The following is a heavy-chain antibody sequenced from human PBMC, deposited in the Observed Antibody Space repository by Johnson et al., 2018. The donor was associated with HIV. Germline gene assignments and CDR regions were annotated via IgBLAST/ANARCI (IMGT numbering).Heavy chain of an antibody. D-gene: IGHD3-10*01. CDR1: GFTFSSYA. CDR3: AGGYGSGSGDAFDI. CDR2: ISSNGGST. V-gene: IGHV3-64*01. Sequence: VQLVESGGGLVQPGGSLRLSCPASGFTFSSYAMHWVRQAPGQGLEYVSAISSNGGSTYYANSVKGRFTISRDNSKNTLYLQMNSLRAEDTAVYYCAGGYGSGSGDAFDIWGQGTMVTVSS. J-gene: IGHJ3*02.